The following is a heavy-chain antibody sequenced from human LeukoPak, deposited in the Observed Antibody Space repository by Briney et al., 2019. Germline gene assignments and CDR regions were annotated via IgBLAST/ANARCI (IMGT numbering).Heavy chain of an antibody. J-gene: IGHJ3*02. CDR2: ISGDSAYT. CDR1: GFTFSIYA. Sequence: PGGSLRLSCAASGFTFSIYAMAWVRQAPGKGLEWVSTISGDSAYTKSADSVKGRFTISRDNSKNTLYLQMNSLRADDTAVYYCARAIVVVVAAPPEAFDIWGQGTMVTVSS. D-gene: IGHD2-15*01. V-gene: IGHV3-23*01. CDR3: ARAIVVVVAAPPEAFDI.